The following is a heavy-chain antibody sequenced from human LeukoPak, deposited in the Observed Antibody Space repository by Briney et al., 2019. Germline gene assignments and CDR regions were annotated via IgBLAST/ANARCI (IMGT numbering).Heavy chain of an antibody. CDR1: GFTSNYW. Sequence: GGSLRLSCAAIGFTSNYWMHWVRQAPGKGLVWVSRISGDGSTTFYADSVKGRFTISRDNSKNTLYLQMNSLRAEDTAVYYCARRGESRRMYYFDYWGQGTLVTVSS. CDR3: ARRGESRRMYYFDY. CDR2: ISGDGSTT. J-gene: IGHJ4*02. D-gene: IGHD2-21*01. V-gene: IGHV3-74*01.